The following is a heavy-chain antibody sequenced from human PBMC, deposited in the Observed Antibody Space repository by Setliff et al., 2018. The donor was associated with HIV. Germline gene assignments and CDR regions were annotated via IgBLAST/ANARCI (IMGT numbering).Heavy chain of an antibody. CDR3: VRRLRYFDPSFDI. CDR2: NYYSGNP. V-gene: IGHV4-31*03. Sequence: SETLSLTCTVSGGSISSGYYYWSWIRQHPGKGLEWIGYNYYSGNPFYNPSLRSRVTISLDTSKNQFSLTLSSVTAADTAVYYCVRRLRYFDPSFDIWGQGTLVTVSS. D-gene: IGHD3-9*01. CDR1: GGSISSGYYY. J-gene: IGHJ3*02.